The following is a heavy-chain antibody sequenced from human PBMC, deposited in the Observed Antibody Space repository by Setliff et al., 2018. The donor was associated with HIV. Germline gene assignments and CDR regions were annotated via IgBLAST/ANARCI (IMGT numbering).Heavy chain of an antibody. D-gene: IGHD1-26*01. CDR2: SNPSGGSA. Sequence: ASVKVSCKASGYTFTTYYVHWVRQAPGQGLEWMGISNPSGGSASYARQFQGRVTMTRDTSTSTVYMELSSLTSADTAEYYCANTFSGSHNVWGKGTTVTVSS. CDR3: ANTFSGSHNV. J-gene: IGHJ6*04. CDR1: GYTFTTYY. V-gene: IGHV1-46*01.